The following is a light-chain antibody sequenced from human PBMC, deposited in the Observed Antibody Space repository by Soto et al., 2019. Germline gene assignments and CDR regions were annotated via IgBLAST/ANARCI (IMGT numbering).Light chain of an antibody. Sequence: QSALTQPASVSGSPGQSITISCTGTYNLVSWYQQHPGKAPKLLIYANDDRPSGVPDRFSGSTSGTSASLAITGLQAEDAADYYCQSYDNSLLAYVFGGGTKVTVL. CDR1: YNL. J-gene: IGLJ2*01. CDR2: AND. CDR3: QSYDNSLLAYV. V-gene: IGLV1-40*01.